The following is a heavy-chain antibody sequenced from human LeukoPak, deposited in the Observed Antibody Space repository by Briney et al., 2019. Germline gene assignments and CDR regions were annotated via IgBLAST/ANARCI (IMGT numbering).Heavy chain of an antibody. Sequence: ASVKVSCKASGYTFTSYGISWVRQAPGQGLEWMGWISAYNGNTNYAQKLQGRVTMTTDTSTSTAYMELRSLRSDDTAVYYCARDRVSRDYYYDSSGFFDYWGQGTLATVSS. D-gene: IGHD3-22*01. CDR2: ISAYNGNT. CDR1: GYTFTSYG. J-gene: IGHJ4*02. CDR3: ARDRVSRDYYYDSSGFFDY. V-gene: IGHV1-18*01.